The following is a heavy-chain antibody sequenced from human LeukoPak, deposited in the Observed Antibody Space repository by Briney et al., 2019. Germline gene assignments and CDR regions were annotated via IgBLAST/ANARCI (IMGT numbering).Heavy chain of an antibody. D-gene: IGHD3-3*01. CDR1: GYTFTGYY. J-gene: IGHJ3*02. CDR2: INPNSGGT. CDR3: VKIFGAVKGLGAFDI. Sequence: GASVKVSCKASGYTFTGYYMHWVRQAPGQGLEWMGWINPNSGGTNYAQKFQGRVTMTRDTSISAAYMELSRLRSDDTAVYYCVKIFGAVKGLGAFDIWGQGTMVTVSS. V-gene: IGHV1-2*02.